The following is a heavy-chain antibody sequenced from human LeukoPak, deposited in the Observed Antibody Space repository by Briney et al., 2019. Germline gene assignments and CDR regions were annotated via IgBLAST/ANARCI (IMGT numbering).Heavy chain of an antibody. CDR3: AKDPVGIAAAGSFDY. V-gene: IGHV3-23*01. Sequence: GGSLRLSCAASGFTFRTYAMSWVRQAPGKGLEWVSGISDSGDGTYYADSVKGRFTISRDNSKNTLYLQMNSLRAEDTAVYYCAKDPVGIAAAGSFDYWGQGTLVTVSS. CDR2: ISDSGDGT. D-gene: IGHD6-13*01. CDR1: GFTFRTYA. J-gene: IGHJ4*02.